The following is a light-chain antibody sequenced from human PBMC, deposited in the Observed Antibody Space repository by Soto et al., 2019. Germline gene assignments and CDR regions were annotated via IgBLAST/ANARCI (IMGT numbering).Light chain of an antibody. CDR1: HNIRNY. CDR2: AAY. CDR3: QQSSSTPYS. V-gene: IGKV1-39*01. Sequence: DIQMTQSPSSLSASVGDRVTNTCRASHNIRNYLNWYQQTPGTAPKLLIYAAYNLQSGVPSRFSGSGSGADFTLTISSLQPEDSATYYCQQSSSTPYSFGQGTKLQIK. J-gene: IGKJ2*03.